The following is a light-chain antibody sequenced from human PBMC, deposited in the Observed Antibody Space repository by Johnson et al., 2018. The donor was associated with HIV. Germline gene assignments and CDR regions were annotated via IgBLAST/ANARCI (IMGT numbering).Light chain of an antibody. CDR1: SSNIGNNY. CDR2: DNN. J-gene: IGLJ1*01. V-gene: IGLV1-51*01. Sequence: QSVLTQPPSVSAAPGQKVTIFCSGSSSNIGNNYVSWYQQLPGTAPKLLIYDNNKRPSGLPDRFSGSKSGTSATLVSAGLPTGDVADYYCGTWDSSLSAWLFGTGTKVTVL. CDR3: GTWDSSLSAWL.